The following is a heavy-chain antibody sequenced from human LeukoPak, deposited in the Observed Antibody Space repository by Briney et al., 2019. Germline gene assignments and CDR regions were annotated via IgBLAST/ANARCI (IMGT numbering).Heavy chain of an antibody. Sequence: ASVKVPCKASGGTFSSYTISWVRQAPGQGLEWMGRIIPILGIANYAQKFQGRVTITADKSTSTAYMELSSLRSEDTAVYYCARWSLGSSGTNWFDPWGQGTLVTVSS. CDR3: ARWSLGSSGTNWFDP. V-gene: IGHV1-69*02. J-gene: IGHJ5*02. CDR1: GGTFSSYT. D-gene: IGHD6-19*01. CDR2: IIPILGIA.